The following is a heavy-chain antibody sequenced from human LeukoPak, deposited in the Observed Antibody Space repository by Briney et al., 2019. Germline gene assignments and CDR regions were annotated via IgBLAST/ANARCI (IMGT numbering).Heavy chain of an antibody. D-gene: IGHD3-10*01. J-gene: IGHJ3*02. CDR3: ASSAVRGVIIGHAFDI. V-gene: IGHV3-30*04. CDR1: GFTFSSYA. CDR2: ISYDGSNK. Sequence: PGRSLRLSCAASGFTFSSYAMHWVRQAPGKGLEWVAVISYDGSNKYYADSVKGRFTISRDNSKNTLYLQMNSLRAEDTAVHYCASSAVRGVIIGHAFDIWGQGTTVTVS.